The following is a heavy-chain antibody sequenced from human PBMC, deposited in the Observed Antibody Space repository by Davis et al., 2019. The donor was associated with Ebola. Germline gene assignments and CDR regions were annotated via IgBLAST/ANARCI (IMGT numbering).Heavy chain of an antibody. Sequence: PGGSLRLSCAASGFDVNTNHMTWVRQAPGKGLEWVSTISGSGGTTFYADSVKGRFTISRDSSRNTLFLQMNSLRAEDTAVYYCARLHCTGGVRRGGGCHMDVWGQGTTVTVSS. V-gene: IGHV3-23*01. CDR1: GFDVNTNH. J-gene: IGHJ6*02. CDR3: ARLHCTGGVRRGGGCHMDV. D-gene: IGHD2-8*02. CDR2: ISGSGGTT.